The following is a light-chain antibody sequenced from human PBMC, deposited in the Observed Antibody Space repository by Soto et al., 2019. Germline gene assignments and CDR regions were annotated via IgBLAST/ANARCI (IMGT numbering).Light chain of an antibody. CDR3: QQYYHWPRT. V-gene: IGKV3-15*01. CDR2: GAS. Sequence: EIVMTQSPATLSVSPGERATLSCRASQSVGTNLAWYQQKPGQAPRLLIYGASTRATGIPARVSGSGSGTEFTLTISSLQSEDFVVYCCQQYYHWPRTFGQGTKLEIK. CDR1: QSVGTN. J-gene: IGKJ2*01.